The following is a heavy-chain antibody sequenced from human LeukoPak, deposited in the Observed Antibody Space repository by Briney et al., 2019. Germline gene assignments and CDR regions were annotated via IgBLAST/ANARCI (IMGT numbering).Heavy chain of an antibody. CDR3: ARGQTGIAAAGTYYYYYMDV. CDR1: GDSISSTSYY. V-gene: IGHV4-39*07. Sequence: PSETLSLTCTVSGDSISSTSYYWGWIRQPPGKGLEWIGNIYYSGSTAYIPSLKSRATISVDTSKNQFSLKLSSVTAADTAVYYCARGQTGIAAAGTYYYYYMDVWGKGTTVTVSS. J-gene: IGHJ6*03. CDR2: IYYSGST. D-gene: IGHD6-13*01.